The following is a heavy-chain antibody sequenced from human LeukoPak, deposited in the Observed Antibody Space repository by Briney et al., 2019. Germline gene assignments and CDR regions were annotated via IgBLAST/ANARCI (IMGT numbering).Heavy chain of an antibody. J-gene: IGHJ4*02. CDR3: ARGLGTYGGNFL. CDR1: GYTFTSYY. D-gene: IGHD4-23*01. CDR2: INPNSGGT. Sequence: ASVKLSCKASGYTFTSYYMHWVRQAPGQGLEWMARINPNSGGTNYAQKVQGRVTMTRDTSISTVYMELSRLRSDDPAVYYCARGLGTYGGNFLWGQGTQVTVSS. V-gene: IGHV1-2*06.